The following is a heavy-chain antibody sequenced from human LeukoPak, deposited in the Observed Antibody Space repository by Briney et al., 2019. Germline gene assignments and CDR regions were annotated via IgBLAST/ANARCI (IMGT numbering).Heavy chain of an antibody. CDR2: ISGSGSIT. J-gene: IGHJ6*03. CDR1: GFTFSTYA. D-gene: IGHD3-3*01. Sequence: QPGGSLRLSCTASGFTFSTYAMSWVRQAPGKGLEWVSSISGSGSITYYIDSVKGRFTMSRDNSKNTLYLQMNSLTAEDTARYFCEKEFFLGSGYFYYYMDVWGKGTTVTVSS. V-gene: IGHV3-23*01. CDR3: EKEFFLGSGYFYYYMDV.